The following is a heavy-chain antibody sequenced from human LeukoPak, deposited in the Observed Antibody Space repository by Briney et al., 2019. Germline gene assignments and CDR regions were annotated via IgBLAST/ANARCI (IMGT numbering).Heavy chain of an antibody. D-gene: IGHD3-9*01. CDR1: GGSISSYY. V-gene: IGHV4-4*07. Sequence: SETLSLTCTVSGGSISSYYWSWIRQPAGKGLEWIGRIYTSGSTNYNPSLKSRVTISVDTSKNQFSLKLSSVTAADTAVYYCARGNLRYFDWLLSGYFQHWGQGTLVTVSS. CDR2: IYTSGST. CDR3: ARGNLRYFDWLLSGYFQH. J-gene: IGHJ1*01.